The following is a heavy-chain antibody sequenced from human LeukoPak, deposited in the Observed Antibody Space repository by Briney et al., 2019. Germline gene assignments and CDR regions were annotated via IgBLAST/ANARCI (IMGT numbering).Heavy chain of an antibody. V-gene: IGHV3-23*01. D-gene: IGHD1-14*01. Sequence: GGSLRLSCTASGFTFSSYAMNWVRQAPGKGLEWVAGISGSGSSTYDADSAKGRFTISRDNSKNTLYLQMNSLRAEDTAVYYCARDKTTRWQKYFEYWGQGTLVTVSS. CDR1: GFTFSSYA. CDR3: ARDKTTRWQKYFEY. J-gene: IGHJ4*02. CDR2: ISGSGSST.